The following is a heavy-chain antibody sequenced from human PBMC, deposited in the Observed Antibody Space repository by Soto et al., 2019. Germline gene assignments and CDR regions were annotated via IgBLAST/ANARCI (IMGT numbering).Heavy chain of an antibody. J-gene: IGHJ6*02. CDR2: IIPIFGTA. Sequence: QVQLVQSGAEVKKPGSSVKVSCQASGGTFSSSAISWVRQAPGQGLEWMGGIIPIFGTAEYAQKFQGRVTITADESTSTDFMEVSSLRSEDTAVYYCASNGESYYYSGMEVWGQGTTVTVSS. D-gene: IGHD2-8*01. V-gene: IGHV1-69*12. CDR3: ASNGESYYYSGMEV. CDR1: GGTFSSSA.